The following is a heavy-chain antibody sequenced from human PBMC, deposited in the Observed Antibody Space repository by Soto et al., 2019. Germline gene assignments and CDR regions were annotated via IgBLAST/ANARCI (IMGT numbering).Heavy chain of an antibody. CDR1: GLTFSRYL. J-gene: IGHJ4*02. CDR3: ARDWRERIVGAPLDY. D-gene: IGHD1-26*01. V-gene: IGHV3-7*01. Sequence: GGSLRVSCAASGLTFSRYLISWVRQAPGKELEGLINIQQDASKTYYVDSVKGRFTISRDNAKNSLYLQMNSLRAEDTAVYYCARDWRERIVGAPLDYWGQGTLVTVSS. CDR2: IQQDASKT.